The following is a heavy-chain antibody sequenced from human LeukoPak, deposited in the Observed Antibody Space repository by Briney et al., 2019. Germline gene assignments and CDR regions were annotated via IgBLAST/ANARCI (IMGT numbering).Heavy chain of an antibody. J-gene: IGHJ4*02. CDR3: ARSIAAAGTSWFDY. CDR1: GYTFTGYY. Sequence: ASVKVSCKASGYTFTGYYMHWVRQAPGQGLGWMGWINPNSGGTNYAQKFQGWVTMTRDTSISTAYMELSRLRSDDTAVYYCARSIAAAGTSWFDYWGQGTLVTVSS. D-gene: IGHD6-13*01. V-gene: IGHV1-2*04. CDR2: INPNSGGT.